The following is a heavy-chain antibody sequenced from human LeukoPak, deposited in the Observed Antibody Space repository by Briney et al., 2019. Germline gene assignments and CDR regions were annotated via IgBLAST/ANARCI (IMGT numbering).Heavy chain of an antibody. CDR2: IYHTGST. CDR3: ARRKGYCSGGNCYPEPLDY. V-gene: IGHV4-38-2*01. CDR1: GYSISSGYY. D-gene: IGHD2-15*01. Sequence: SETLSLTCAVSGYSISSGYYRGWIRQPPGKGLEWIANIYHTGSTYYNPSLQSRVTISLDTSKNQFSLKLSSVTAADTAVYYCARRKGYCSGGNCYPEPLDYWGQGTLVTVSS. J-gene: IGHJ4*02.